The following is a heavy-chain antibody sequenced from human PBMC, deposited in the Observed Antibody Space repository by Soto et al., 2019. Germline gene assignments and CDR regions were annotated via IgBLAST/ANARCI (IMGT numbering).Heavy chain of an antibody. V-gene: IGHV3-15*07. CDR1: GFTFSNAW. J-gene: IGHJ6*02. CDR3: TTLRFLEWLKEVYYYYGMDV. CDR2: IKSKTDGGTT. D-gene: IGHD3-3*01. Sequence: EVQLVESGGGLVKPGGSLRLSCAASGFTFSNAWMNWVRQAPGKGLEWVGRIKSKTDGGTTDYAAPVKGRFTISRDDSKNTLYLQMNSLKTEDTAVYYCTTLRFLEWLKEVYYYYGMDVWGQGTTVTVSS.